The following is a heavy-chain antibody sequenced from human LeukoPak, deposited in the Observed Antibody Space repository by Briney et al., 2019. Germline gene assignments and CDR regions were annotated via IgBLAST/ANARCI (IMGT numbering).Heavy chain of an antibody. CDR1: GYSISSGYY. D-gene: IGHD6-19*01. Sequence: TSETLSLTCTVSGYSISSGYYWGWIRQPPGKGLEWIGSIYHSGSTYYNPSLKSRVTISVDTSKNQFSLKLSSVTAADTAVYYCARLSGYSSGWYGWFDPWGQGTLVTVSS. J-gene: IGHJ5*02. V-gene: IGHV4-38-2*02. CDR2: IYHSGST. CDR3: ARLSGYSSGWYGWFDP.